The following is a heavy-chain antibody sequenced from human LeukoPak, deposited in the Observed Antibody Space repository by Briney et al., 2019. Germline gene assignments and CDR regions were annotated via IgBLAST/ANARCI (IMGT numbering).Heavy chain of an antibody. Sequence: GGSLRLSCAASGFTFSSYDMHWVRQATGKGLEWVSAIGTAGDTYYPGSVKGRFTISRENAKNSLYLQMNSLRAGDTAVYYCARDYCSSTSCLEGFFDYWGQGTLVTVSS. CDR3: ARDYCSSTSCLEGFFDY. D-gene: IGHD2-2*01. V-gene: IGHV3-13*01. CDR2: IGTAGDT. CDR1: GFTFSSYD. J-gene: IGHJ4*02.